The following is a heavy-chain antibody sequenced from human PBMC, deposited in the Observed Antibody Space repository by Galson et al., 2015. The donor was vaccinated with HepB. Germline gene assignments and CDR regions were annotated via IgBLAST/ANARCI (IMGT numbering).Heavy chain of an antibody. V-gene: IGHV2-5*02. CDR2: IYWDDDK. CDR1: GFSLSTSGVG. CDR3: AHRSYYDSSGYAIGFDY. Sequence: PALVKPTQTLTLTCTFSGFSLSTSGVGVGWIRQPPGKALEWLALIYWDDDKRYSPSLKSRLTITKDTSKNQVVLTMTNMDPMDTATYYCAHRSYYDSSGYAIGFDYWGQGTLVTVSS. D-gene: IGHD3-22*01. J-gene: IGHJ4*02.